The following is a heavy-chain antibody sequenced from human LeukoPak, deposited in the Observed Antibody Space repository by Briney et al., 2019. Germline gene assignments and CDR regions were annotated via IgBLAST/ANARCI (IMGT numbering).Heavy chain of an antibody. Sequence: ASVKVSCKASGYTFTSYYMHWVRQAPGQGLEWMGIINPSGGSTSYAQKFQDRVTMTRDTSTSTVYMELSSLRSEDTAVYYCARAERGDCPHDYWGQGTLVTVSS. CDR1: GYTFTSYY. CDR2: INPSGGST. J-gene: IGHJ4*02. CDR3: ARAERGDCPHDY. D-gene: IGHD2-21*02. V-gene: IGHV1-46*01.